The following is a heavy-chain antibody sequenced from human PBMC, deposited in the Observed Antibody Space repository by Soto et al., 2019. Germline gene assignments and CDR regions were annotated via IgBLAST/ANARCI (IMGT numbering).Heavy chain of an antibody. D-gene: IGHD3-16*01. CDR3: ARDLGGGAHYGMDV. J-gene: IGHJ6*02. CDR2: ISATSLYI. Sequence: VGSLRLSCAASGFTFETSSINCLRQTPGKGLEWVASISATSLYIYYADSVRGRFTISRENAQNTVFLQMDGLTAEDTAIYFCARDLGGGAHYGMDVWGQGTTVTVSS. CDR1: GFTFETSS. V-gene: IGHV3-21*06.